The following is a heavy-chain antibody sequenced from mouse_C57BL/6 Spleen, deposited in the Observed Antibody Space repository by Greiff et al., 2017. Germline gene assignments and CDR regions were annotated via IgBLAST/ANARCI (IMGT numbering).Heavy chain of an antibody. Sequence: QVQLKQPGAELVRPGSSVKLSCKASGYTFTSYWMHWVKQRPIQGLEWIGNIDPSDSETHYNQKFKDKATLTVDKSSSTAYMQLSSLTSEDSAVYYCARPSTGSSYDYAMDYWGQGTSVTVSS. D-gene: IGHD1-1*01. V-gene: IGHV1-52*01. CDR2: IDPSDSET. CDR3: ARPSTGSSYDYAMDY. CDR1: GYTFTSYW. J-gene: IGHJ4*01.